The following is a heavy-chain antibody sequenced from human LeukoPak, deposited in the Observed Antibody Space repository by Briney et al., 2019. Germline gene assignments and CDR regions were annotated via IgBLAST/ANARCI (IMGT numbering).Heavy chain of an antibody. Sequence: GASVKVSCKSSGYSFTGYYMHWVRQAPGQGLEWMGWINPNSGGTNYAQRFQGRVTMTRDTSISTAYMELSRLRSDDTAVYYCGRGKEREPFDFWGQGTLVTVSS. CDR3: GRGKEREPFDF. CDR2: INPNSGGT. V-gene: IGHV1-2*02. D-gene: IGHD1-1*01. J-gene: IGHJ4*02. CDR1: GYSFTGYY.